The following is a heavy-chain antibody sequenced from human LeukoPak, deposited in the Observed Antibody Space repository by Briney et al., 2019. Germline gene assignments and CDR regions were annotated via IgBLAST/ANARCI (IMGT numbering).Heavy chain of an antibody. V-gene: IGHV3-30*18. CDR2: ISYDGSNK. Sequence: GRSLRLSCAASGFTFSSYGMHWVRQAPGKGLEWVAVISYDGSNKYYADSVKGRFTISRDNSKNTLYLQMNSLRAEDTAVYYCAKDWEPYYDSSGYPLDYWGQGTLVTVSS. J-gene: IGHJ4*02. CDR1: GFTFSSYG. CDR3: AKDWEPYYDSSGYPLDY. D-gene: IGHD3-22*01.